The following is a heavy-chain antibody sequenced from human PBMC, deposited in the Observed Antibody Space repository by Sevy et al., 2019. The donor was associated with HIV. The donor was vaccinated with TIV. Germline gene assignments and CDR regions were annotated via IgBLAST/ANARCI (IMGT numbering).Heavy chain of an antibody. CDR2: ISYDGRNK. CDR1: GIIFTTSG. V-gene: IGHV3-30*18. J-gene: IGHJ6*02. D-gene: IGHD3-9*01. CDR3: AKDFTGYNGMDV. Sequence: GGSLRLSCAVSGIIFTTSGMHWVRQAPGKGPEWVAVISYDGRNKFYGDSVKGRFTISRDNSKNILFLQMNSLRAEDTAVYYCAKDFTGYNGMDVWGQGTMVTVSS.